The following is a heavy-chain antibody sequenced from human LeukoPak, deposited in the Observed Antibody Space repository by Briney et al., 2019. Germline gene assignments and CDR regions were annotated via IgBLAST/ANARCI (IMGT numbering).Heavy chain of an antibody. CDR3: ARTTLLYYDFWSGYPPGYGMDV. V-gene: IGHV4-30-4*01. D-gene: IGHD3-3*01. J-gene: IGHJ6*02. Sequence: SSETLSLTCTVSGGSISSGDYYWSWIRQPPGKGLKWIGYIYYSGSTYYNPSLKSRVTISVDTSKNQFSLKLSSVTAADTAVYYCARTTLLYYDFWSGYPPGYGMDVWGQGTTVTVSS. CDR1: GGSISSGDYY. CDR2: IYYSGST.